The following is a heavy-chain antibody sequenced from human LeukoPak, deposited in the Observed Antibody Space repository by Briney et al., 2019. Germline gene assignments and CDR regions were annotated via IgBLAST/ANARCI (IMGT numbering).Heavy chain of an antibody. CDR2: ISTYNGNI. CDR3: ARDFWSGYLGGYFDY. J-gene: IGHJ4*02. Sequence: GASVKVSCKASGYTFTSYGISWVRQAPGQGLEWMGWISTYNGNINYAQKLQGRVTMTTDTSTSTAYMELRSLRSDDTAVYYCARDFWSGYLGGYFDYWGQGTLITVSS. V-gene: IGHV1-18*01. D-gene: IGHD3-3*01. CDR1: GYTFTSYG.